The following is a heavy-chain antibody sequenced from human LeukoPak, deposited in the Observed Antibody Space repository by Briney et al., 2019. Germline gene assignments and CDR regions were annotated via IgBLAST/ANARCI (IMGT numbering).Heavy chain of an antibody. CDR3: ARDRNGNYGRWGFDY. Sequence: PGRSLRLSCAASGFTFSSYGMHWGRQAPGKGLEWVAVIWYDGSNKYYADSVKGRFTISRDNSKNTLYLQMNSLRAEDTAVYYCARDRNGNYGRWGFDYWGQGTLVTVSS. V-gene: IGHV3-33*01. CDR1: GFTFSSYG. J-gene: IGHJ4*02. CDR2: IWYDGSNK. D-gene: IGHD4-17*01.